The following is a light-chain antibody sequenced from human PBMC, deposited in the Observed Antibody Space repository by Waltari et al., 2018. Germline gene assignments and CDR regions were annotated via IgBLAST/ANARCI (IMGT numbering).Light chain of an antibody. CDR2: DAS. J-gene: IGKJ1*01. CDR3: QQRSSWPRT. Sequence: EIVLSQSPGTLSLSTGGRAALSCRASQGVGSSLAGYQHQPGQAPRLLVYDASKRAAGIPARFSGSGSGTDFTLTISSLEPEDFAVYYCQQRSSWPRTFGQGTKVEI. CDR1: QGVGSS. V-gene: IGKV3-11*01.